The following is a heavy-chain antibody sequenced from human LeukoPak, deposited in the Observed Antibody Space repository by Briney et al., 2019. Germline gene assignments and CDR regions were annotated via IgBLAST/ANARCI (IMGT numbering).Heavy chain of an antibody. V-gene: IGHV3-7*01. CDR3: ASSARGVE. J-gene: IGHJ4*02. CDR2: IKQDGGEK. CDR1: GFTFSNYW. Sequence: PGGSLRLSCAASGFTFSNYWMNWVRQAPGKGLEWVANIKQDGGEKSYVDSVKGRFTISRDNAKNSLYLQMNSLRAEDTAVYYCASSARGVEWGQGTLVTVSS. D-gene: IGHD3-10*01.